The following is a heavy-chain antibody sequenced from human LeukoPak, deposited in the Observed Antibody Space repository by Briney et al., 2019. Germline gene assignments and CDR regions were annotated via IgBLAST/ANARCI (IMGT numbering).Heavy chain of an antibody. CDR2: IYYSGNT. D-gene: IGHD1-14*01. CDR3: ARYRNEALFAFDI. V-gene: IGHV4-59*01. J-gene: IGHJ3*02. CDR1: GDSISNYY. Sequence: PSETLSLTCTVSGDSISNYYWSWIRQPPGKGLEWVGYIYYSGNTDYNPSLKSRVTISIDTSKNQFSLRLNSVTAADTAVYYCARYRNEALFAFDIWGQGTMVTVSS.